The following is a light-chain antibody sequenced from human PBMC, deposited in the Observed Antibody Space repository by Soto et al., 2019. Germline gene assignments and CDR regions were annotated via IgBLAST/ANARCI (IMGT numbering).Light chain of an antibody. CDR2: DAS. CDR3: LQRTNFPLP. CDR1: QGISNH. Sequence: DSQMPQSPSAMSASVGDRVTITCRASQGISNHLVWFQQRPGKVPKRLIYDASSLQTGVPSRFSGSGSGTDFTLTISSLQPEDFATYYCLQRTNFPLPFAQGTRLEVK. J-gene: IGKJ5*01. V-gene: IGKV1-17*03.